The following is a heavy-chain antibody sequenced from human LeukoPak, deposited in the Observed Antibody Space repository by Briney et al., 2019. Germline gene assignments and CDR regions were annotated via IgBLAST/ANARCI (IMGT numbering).Heavy chain of an antibody. V-gene: IGHV4-31*03. CDR2: IYYSGST. CDR3: ARSRNTAMVIFDY. D-gene: IGHD5-18*01. CDR1: GGSISSGGYY. J-gene: IGHJ4*02. Sequence: PSQTLSLTCTVSGGSISSGGYYWSWIRQHPGKGLEWIGDIYYSGSTYYNPSLKSRVTISVDTSKNQFSLKLSSVTAADTAVYYCARSRNTAMVIFDYWGQGTLVTVSS.